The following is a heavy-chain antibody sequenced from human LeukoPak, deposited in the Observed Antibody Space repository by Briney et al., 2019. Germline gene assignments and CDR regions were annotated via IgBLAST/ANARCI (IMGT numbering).Heavy chain of an antibody. V-gene: IGHV4-59*05. CDR2: IYYSGST. J-gene: IGHJ4*02. D-gene: IGHD1-26*01. CDR3: AGAGDRGTTFDY. Sequence: SETLSLTCTVSGGSISSYYWSWIRQPPGKGLEWIGSIYYSGSTYYNPSLKSRVTISVDTSKNQFSLKLSSVTAADTAVYYCAGAGDRGTTFDYWGQGTLVTVSS. CDR1: GGSISSYY.